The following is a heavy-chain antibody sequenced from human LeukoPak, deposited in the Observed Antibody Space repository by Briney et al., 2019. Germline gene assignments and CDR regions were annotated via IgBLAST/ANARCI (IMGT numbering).Heavy chain of an antibody. CDR2: INPNSGGT. V-gene: IGHV1-2*02. J-gene: IGHJ4*02. Sequence: ASVKVSCKASGYTFTGYYMHWVRQAPGQGLEWMGWINPNSGGTNYAQKFQGRVTMTRDTSISTAYMELSRLRSDDTAVYYCARVDSSSWCQERVFDYWGQGTLVTVSS. CDR3: ARVDSSSWCQERVFDY. D-gene: IGHD6-13*01. CDR1: GYTFTGYY.